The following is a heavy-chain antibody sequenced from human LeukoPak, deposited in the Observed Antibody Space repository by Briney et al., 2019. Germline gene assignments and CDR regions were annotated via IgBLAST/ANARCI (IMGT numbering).Heavy chain of an antibody. D-gene: IGHD2-2*01. Sequence: SETLSLTCSVSGGSLSSHDWSWIRQPPGKGLELIGHIHDTGSTFYNPSLRGRVTISLDTSNNQFSLKLTSMTAADTAVYYCARFSSGCSTSSCYLTYWGQGTLVTVS. J-gene: IGHJ4*02. CDR3: ARFSSGCSTSSCYLTY. V-gene: IGHV4-59*11. CDR2: IHDTGST. CDR1: GGSLSSHD.